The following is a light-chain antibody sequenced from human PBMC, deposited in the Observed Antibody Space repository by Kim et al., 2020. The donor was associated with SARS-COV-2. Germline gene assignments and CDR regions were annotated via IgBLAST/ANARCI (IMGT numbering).Light chain of an antibody. V-gene: IGKV3-20*01. CDR1: QRVDNNF. Sequence: SPGETATLSCRASQRVDNNFLAWYQQKPGQAPRLLIYAASSRANGIPDRFNGGGSVTDFTLTIGRLEPEDFAVYYCQQYGSSLISFGQGTRLEIK. CDR3: QQYGSSLIS. CDR2: AAS. J-gene: IGKJ5*01.